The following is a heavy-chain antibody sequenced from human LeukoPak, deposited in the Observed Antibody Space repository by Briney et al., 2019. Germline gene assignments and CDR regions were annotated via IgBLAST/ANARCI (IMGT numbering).Heavy chain of an antibody. D-gene: IGHD4-23*01. Sequence: GESLKNSCKGSGYSFTSYWIGLVCQMPGKGLEWMGIIYPGDSDTRYSPSFQGQVTISADKSISTAYLQWSSLKASDTAMYYCARTNPSYGGNSDFGYWGQGTLVTVSS. CDR3: ARTNPSYGGNSDFGY. CDR1: GYSFTSYW. CDR2: IYPGDSDT. J-gene: IGHJ4*02. V-gene: IGHV5-51*01.